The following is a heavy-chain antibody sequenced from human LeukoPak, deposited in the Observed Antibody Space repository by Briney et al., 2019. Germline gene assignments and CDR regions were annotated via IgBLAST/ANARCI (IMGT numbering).Heavy chain of an antibody. CDR1: GFTFSSFS. CDR3: ARAYRYCSSTSCYAFDY. J-gene: IGHJ4*02. D-gene: IGHD2-2*01. Sequence: PGGSLRLSCAASGFTFSSFSMNWVRQAPGKGLEWVSSISSSSIYIYYADSVKGRFTISRDNAKNSLYLQMNSLRAEDTAVYYCARAYRYCSSTSCYAFDYWGQGTLVTVSS. CDR2: ISSSSIYI. V-gene: IGHV3-21*01.